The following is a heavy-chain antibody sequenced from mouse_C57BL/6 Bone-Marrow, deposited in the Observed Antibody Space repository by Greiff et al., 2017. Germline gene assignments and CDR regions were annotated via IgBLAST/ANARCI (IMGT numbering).Heavy chain of an antibody. CDR1: GYTFTSYW. D-gene: IGHD3-2*02. J-gene: IGHJ4*01. CDR2: IYPSDSET. V-gene: IGHV1-61*01. CDR3: ARSGAQATAMDY. Sequence: QVQLQQPGAELVRPGSSVKLSCKASGYTFTSYWMDWVKQRPGQGLEWIGNIYPSDSETHYNQKFKDKVTLTVDKSSSTAYMQLSSLTSEDSAVYYCARSGAQATAMDYWGQGTSVTVSS.